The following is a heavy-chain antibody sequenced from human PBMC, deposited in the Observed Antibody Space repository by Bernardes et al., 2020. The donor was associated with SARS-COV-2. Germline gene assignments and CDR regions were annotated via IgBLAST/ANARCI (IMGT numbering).Heavy chain of an antibody. CDR3: ATGRWELPYYYYFGMDV. CDR2: FDPEDGDT. Sequence: ASVKVSCKVSGYTLTDLSMHWVRQAPGKGLEWMGGFDPEDGDTIYAQKFQGRVTMTEDTSTDTAYMELSSLRSEDTAVYYCATGRWELPYYYYFGMDVCGQGTTVTVPS. CDR1: GYTLTDLS. D-gene: IGHD1-26*01. J-gene: IGHJ6*02. V-gene: IGHV1-24*01.